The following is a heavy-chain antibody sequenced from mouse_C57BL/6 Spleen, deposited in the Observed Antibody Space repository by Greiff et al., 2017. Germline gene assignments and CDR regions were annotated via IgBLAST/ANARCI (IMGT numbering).Heavy chain of an antibody. CDR2: INPYNGDT. D-gene: IGHD2-4*01. Sequence: EVKLMESGPELVKPGDSVKISCKASGYSFTGYFMNWVMQSHGKSLEWIGRINPYNGDTFYNQKFKGKATLTVDKSSSTAHMELRSLTSEDSAVYYCARDDYPYYAMDYWGQGTSVTVSS. CDR3: ARDDYPYYAMDY. V-gene: IGHV1-20*01. J-gene: IGHJ4*01. CDR1: GYSFTGYF.